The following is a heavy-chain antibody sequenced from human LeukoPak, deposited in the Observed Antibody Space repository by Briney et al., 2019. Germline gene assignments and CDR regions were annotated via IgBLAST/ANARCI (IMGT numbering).Heavy chain of an antibody. CDR3: AKTTGWPYYFDY. CDR1: GFTFSTYA. D-gene: IGHD6-19*01. J-gene: IGHJ4*02. Sequence: GGSLRLSCAASGFTFSTYAMTWVRQAPGKGLVWVSTISSGGANTYYADSVKGRFTISRDSSKNTLYLQMNSLRAEDTAVYYCAKTTGWPYYFDYWGQGTLVTVSS. V-gene: IGHV3-23*01. CDR2: ISSGGANT.